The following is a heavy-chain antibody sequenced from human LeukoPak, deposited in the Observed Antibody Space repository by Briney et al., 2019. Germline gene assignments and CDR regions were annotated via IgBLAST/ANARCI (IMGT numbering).Heavy chain of an antibody. CDR2: IHYSGST. CDR3: ARRGSSSPTGYSYYYMDV. J-gene: IGHJ6*03. CDR1: GGSISSYY. V-gene: IGHV4-59*08. D-gene: IGHD6-6*01. Sequence: SETLSLTCTVSGGSISSYYWSWIRQPPGKGLEWIGYIHYSGSTNYNPSLNSRGSMSVDTSKNQFSLKLTSVTAADTAVYCCARRGSSSPTGYSYYYMDVWGIGTTVTVSS.